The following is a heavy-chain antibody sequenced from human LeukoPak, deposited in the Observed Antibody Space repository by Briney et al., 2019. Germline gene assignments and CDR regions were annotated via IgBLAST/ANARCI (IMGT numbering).Heavy chain of an antibody. V-gene: IGHV3-74*03. D-gene: IGHD3-16*01. Sequence: GGSLRLSCAASGFTPSMYWLYWGRQAPGKGLMWVSRCDSDGSGTTYVDSVKGRFTVSRDNAKSTLYLQMSSLRAEDTAVFYSATSSVWGGAFNIWGQGTMVTVSS. CDR2: CDSDGSGT. J-gene: IGHJ3*02. CDR1: GFTPSMYW. CDR3: ATSSVWGGAFNI.